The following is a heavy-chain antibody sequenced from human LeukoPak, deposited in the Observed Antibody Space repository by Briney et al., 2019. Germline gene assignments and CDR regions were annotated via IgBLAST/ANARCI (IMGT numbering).Heavy chain of an antibody. CDR3: AKEGIAARAPFDY. J-gene: IGHJ4*02. Sequence: GGSLRLSCAASGFTFSSYGMHWVRQAPGKGLEWVAFIRYDGSNKYYADSVKGRFTISRDNSKNTLYLQMNSLRAEDTAVYYCAKEGIAARAPFDYWGQGTLVTVSS. D-gene: IGHD6-6*01. V-gene: IGHV3-30*02. CDR2: IRYDGSNK. CDR1: GFTFSSYG.